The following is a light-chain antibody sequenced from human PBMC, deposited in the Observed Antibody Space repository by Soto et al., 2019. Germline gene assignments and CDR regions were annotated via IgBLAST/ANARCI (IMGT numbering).Light chain of an antibody. J-gene: IGLJ3*02. CDR3: LLPYSGGPRV. CDR2: DTT. Sequence: QAVVTQEPSVTVSPGGTVTLTCGSSTGAVTSDRYPYWFQQQPGQVPRALIFDTTNTHSWTPARFSGSLLGDKAALTLSGAQPEGEADYYCLLPYSGGPRVFGGGTKLTVL. V-gene: IGLV7-46*01. CDR1: TGAVTSDRY.